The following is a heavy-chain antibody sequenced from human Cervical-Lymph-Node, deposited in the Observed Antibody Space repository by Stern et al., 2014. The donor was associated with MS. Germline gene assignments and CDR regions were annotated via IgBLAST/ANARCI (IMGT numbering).Heavy chain of an antibody. CDR2: IFPADSDT. Sequence: EVQLVQSGSEVKKPGESLKISCKASRDSFTHSWIGWVRQMPGKGLEWMGIIFPADSDTKYSPSFEGQVTFSVDMSTSTASLQWSSLKASDTAIYYCARHHGHSPTPFDSWGQGTRVTVSS. J-gene: IGHJ4*02. V-gene: IGHV5-51*01. D-gene: IGHD5-24*01. CDR3: ARHHGHSPTPFDS. CDR1: RDSFTHSW.